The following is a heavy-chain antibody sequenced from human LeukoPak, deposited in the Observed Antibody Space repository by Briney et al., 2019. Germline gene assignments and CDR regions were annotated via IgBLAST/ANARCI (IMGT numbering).Heavy chain of an antibody. J-gene: IGHJ5*02. CDR3: ARRLAVAGIKPDNWFDP. D-gene: IGHD6-19*01. Sequence: PSETLSLTCAVSGGSISSSNWWSWVRQPPGKGLEWIGEIYHSGSTNYNPSLKSRVTISVDKSKNQFSLKLSSVTAADTAVYYCARRLAVAGIKPDNWFDPWGQGTLVTVSS. V-gene: IGHV4-4*02. CDR1: GGSISSSNW. CDR2: IYHSGST.